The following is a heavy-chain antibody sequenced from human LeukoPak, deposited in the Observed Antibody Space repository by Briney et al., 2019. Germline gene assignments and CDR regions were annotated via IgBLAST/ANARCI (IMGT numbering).Heavy chain of an antibody. D-gene: IGHD3-22*01. CDR1: GFTFSSYA. J-gene: IGHJ4*02. Sequence: GGSLRLSCAASGFTFSSYAMSWVRQAPGKGLEWVSAISGSGGSTYYADSVKGRFTISRDNSKNTLYLQMNSLRAEDTAVYYCAKGYDSSGYNALDYWGQGTLVTVSS. CDR3: AKGYDSSGYNALDY. V-gene: IGHV3-23*01. CDR2: ISGSGGST.